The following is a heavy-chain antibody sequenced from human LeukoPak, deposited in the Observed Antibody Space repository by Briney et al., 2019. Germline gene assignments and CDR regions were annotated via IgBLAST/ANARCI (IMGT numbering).Heavy chain of an antibody. Sequence: HPGTSLRLSCAASGFTFTSYAFHWVRQAPGKGLEWVAGISYDGRNKYYADSVKGRFTISRDNSKNTLDLQMNSLRAEDTAVYYCARDTALTGKGQWSRFDPWGQGILVTVSS. D-gene: IGHD7-27*01. V-gene: IGHV3-30*01. CDR1: GFTFTSYA. J-gene: IGHJ5*01. CDR2: ISYDGRNK. CDR3: ARDTALTGKGQWSRFDP.